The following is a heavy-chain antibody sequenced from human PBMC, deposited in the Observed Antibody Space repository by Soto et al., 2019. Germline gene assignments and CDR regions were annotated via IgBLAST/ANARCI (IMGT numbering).Heavy chain of an antibody. J-gene: IGHJ4*02. D-gene: IGHD3-3*01. CDR1: GFTFSSYG. CDR2: ISYDGSNK. Sequence: QVQLVESGGGVVQPGGSLRLSCAASGFTFSSYGMHWVRQAPGKGLEWVAVISYDGSNKYYADSVKGRFTISRDNSKNTLYLQMNSLRAEDTAVYYCAKGNDFWSGFDYWGQGTLVTVSS. V-gene: IGHV3-30*18. CDR3: AKGNDFWSGFDY.